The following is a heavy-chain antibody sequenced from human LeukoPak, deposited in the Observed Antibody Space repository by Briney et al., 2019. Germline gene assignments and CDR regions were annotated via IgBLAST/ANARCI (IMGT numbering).Heavy chain of an antibody. CDR2: ISPNSGVP. CDR3: AREVGYSTSWYGRFDP. V-gene: IGHV1-2*05. J-gene: IGHJ5*02. CDR1: GYTFTGYY. D-gene: IGHD6-13*01. Sequence: ASVKVSCKAFGYTFTGYYIHWVRQAPGQGLEWLGRISPNSGVPNYAQKFQGGVTMTRDTSVNTVYMELSGLKSDDTGAYYCAREVGYSTSWYGRFDPWGQGTVVTVSS.